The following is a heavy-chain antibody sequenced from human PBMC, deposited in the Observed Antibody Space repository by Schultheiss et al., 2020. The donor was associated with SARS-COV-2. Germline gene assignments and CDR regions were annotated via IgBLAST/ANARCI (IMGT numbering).Heavy chain of an antibody. CDR3: VKEGSGSAALFDI. J-gene: IGHJ6*02. Sequence: GGSLRLSCAASGFTVSSNYMSWVRQAPGKGLEWVSVIYSGGSTYYADSVKGRFTISRHNSKNTLCLQMNSLRTEDTAIYYCVKEGSGSAALFDIWGQGTTVTVSS. CDR2: IYSGGST. D-gene: IGHD1-26*01. CDR1: GFTVSSNY. V-gene: IGHV3-53*04.